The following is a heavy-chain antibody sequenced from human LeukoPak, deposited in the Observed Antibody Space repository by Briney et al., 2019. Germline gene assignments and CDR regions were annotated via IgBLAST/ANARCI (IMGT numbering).Heavy chain of an antibody. Sequence: GGSLRLSCADSQFTFNGCWMSWVRQSPGKGLEWVANMNPTGSQKRYVDSVRAQFTFSKDNPGASLYLDMHSLRPEDTAIYYCAILPSGNYWGQGTLVTVSS. CDR2: MNPTGSQK. V-gene: IGHV3-7*01. D-gene: IGHD3-10*01. CDR3: AILPSGNY. J-gene: IGHJ4*02. CDR1: QFTFNGCW.